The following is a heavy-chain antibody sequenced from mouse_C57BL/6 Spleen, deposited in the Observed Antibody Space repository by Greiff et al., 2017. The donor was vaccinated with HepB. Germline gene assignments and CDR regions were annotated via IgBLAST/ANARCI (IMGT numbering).Heavy chain of an antibody. V-gene: IGHV10-1*01. J-gene: IGHJ4*01. CDR1: GFSFNTYA. Sequence: EVKLVESGGGLVQPKGSLKLSCAASGFSFNTYAMNWVRQAPGKGLEWVARIRSKSNNYATYYADSVKDRFTISRDDSESMLYLQMNNLKTEDTAMYYCVRYDYDAYAMDYWGQGTSVTVSS. CDR3: VRYDYDAYAMDY. CDR2: IRSKSNNYAT. D-gene: IGHD2-4*01.